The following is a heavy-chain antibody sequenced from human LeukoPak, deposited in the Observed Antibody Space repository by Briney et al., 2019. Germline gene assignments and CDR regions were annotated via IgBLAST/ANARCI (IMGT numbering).Heavy chain of an antibody. CDR1: GYTFTNYA. D-gene: IGHD3-10*01. J-gene: IGHJ4*02. CDR3: AKGLIWFGNYYFNHFDY. CDR2: FDPEDGET. V-gene: IGHV1-24*01. Sequence: GASVKVSCKASGYTFTNYAMHWVRQAPGKGLEWMGGFDPEDGETIYAQKLQDRVNMTEDTSTDTAYMELSSLRPDDTAVYYCAKGLIWFGNYYFNHFDYWGQGAVVTVSS.